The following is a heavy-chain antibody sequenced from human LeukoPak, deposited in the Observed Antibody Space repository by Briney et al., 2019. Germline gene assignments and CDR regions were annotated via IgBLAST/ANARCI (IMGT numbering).Heavy chain of an antibody. D-gene: IGHD7-27*01. J-gene: IGHJ4*02. V-gene: IGHV3-23*01. Sequence: PGGSLRLSCAASGFTFSSYAMSWVRQAPGKGLEWVSAISGSGGSTYYADSVKGRFTISRDNSKDTLYLQMNSLRAEDTAVYYCAKPLGYNWGSPFDYWGQGTLVTVSS. CDR2: ISGSGGST. CDR3: AKPLGYNWGSPFDY. CDR1: GFTFSSYA.